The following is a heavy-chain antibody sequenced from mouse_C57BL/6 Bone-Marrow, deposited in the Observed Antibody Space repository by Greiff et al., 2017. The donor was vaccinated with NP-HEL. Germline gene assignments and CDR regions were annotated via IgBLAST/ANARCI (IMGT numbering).Heavy chain of an antibody. CDR1: GYTFTSYG. Sequence: VQLVESGAELARPGASVKLSCKASGYTFTSYGISWVKQRTGQGLEWIGEIYPRSGNTYYNEKFKGKATLTADKSSSTAYMELRSLTSEDSAVYFCARRSLIYDGYYVGFAYWGQGTLVTVSA. V-gene: IGHV1-81*01. J-gene: IGHJ3*01. CDR2: IYPRSGNT. CDR3: ARRSLIYDGYYVGFAY. D-gene: IGHD2-3*01.